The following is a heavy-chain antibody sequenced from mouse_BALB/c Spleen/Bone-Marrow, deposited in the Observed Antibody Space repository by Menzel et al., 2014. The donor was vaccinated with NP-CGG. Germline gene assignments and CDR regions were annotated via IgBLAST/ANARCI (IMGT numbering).Heavy chain of an antibody. Sequence: VQLKESGAELVKPGASVKLSCAASGFNIKDTYIHWVNQRPEQGLEWIGRIDPANGFAKYDPKFQGKATITADTSSNTAYLHLSSLTSEDTAVYYCARAYYGNYPYVMDYWGQGTSVPVSS. CDR2: IDPANGFA. J-gene: IGHJ4*01. CDR3: ARAYYGNYPYVMDY. V-gene: IGHV14-3*02. D-gene: IGHD2-10*01. CDR1: GFNIKDTY.